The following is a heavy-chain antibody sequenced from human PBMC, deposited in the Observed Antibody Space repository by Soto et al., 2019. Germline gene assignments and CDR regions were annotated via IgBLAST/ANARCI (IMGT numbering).Heavy chain of an antibody. Sequence: TGGSLRLSCAASGFTVSSNYMSWVRQAPGKGLEWVSVIYSGGSTYYADSVKGRFTISRDNSKNTLYLQMNSLRAKDTAVYYCARDRVESGYPEYFQHWGQGTLVTVSS. V-gene: IGHV3-53*01. D-gene: IGHD3-22*01. J-gene: IGHJ1*01. CDR1: GFTVSSNY. CDR3: ARDRVESGYPEYFQH. CDR2: IYSGGST.